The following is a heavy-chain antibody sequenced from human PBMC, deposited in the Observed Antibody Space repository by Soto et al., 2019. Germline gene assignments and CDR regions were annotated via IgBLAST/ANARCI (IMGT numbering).Heavy chain of an antibody. CDR2: ISPYSGNT. V-gene: IGHV1-18*01. J-gene: IGHJ4*02. D-gene: IGHD6-25*01. CDR1: GYGFTIYG. CDR3: AREMWTRSGPQNFFDY. Sequence: VKVSCKASGYGFTIYGISWVRQAPGQGLEWMGWISPYSGNTRYPENLQGRVTMTTDTSTSTTYMELRSLRSDDTAVYYCAREMWTRSGPQNFFDYWGQGALVTVSS.